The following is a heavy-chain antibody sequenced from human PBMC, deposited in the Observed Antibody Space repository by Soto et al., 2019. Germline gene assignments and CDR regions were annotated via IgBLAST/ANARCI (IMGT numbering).Heavy chain of an antibody. V-gene: IGHV3-48*03. CDR3: ARGLRDFDWRLPFGY. CDR1: GFSFISYE. J-gene: IGHJ4*02. D-gene: IGHD3-9*01. Sequence: LVESGGGLVPPGGSLRLSCTASGFSFISYEMNWVRQPPGKRLEWVSSISKSGDTRYYADSVKGRFTISRDNAKNSLFLQMDSLRPEDTAVYYCARGLRDFDWRLPFGYWGQGTLVTVSS. CDR2: ISKSGDTR.